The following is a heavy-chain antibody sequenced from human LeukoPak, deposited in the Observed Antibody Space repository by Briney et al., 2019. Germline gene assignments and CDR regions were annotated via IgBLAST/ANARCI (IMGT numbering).Heavy chain of an antibody. CDR3: ARGPSGCHNT. V-gene: IGHV3-66*01. Sequence: GGSLRLSCAASGFTFGDYYMTWVRQAPGKGLEWVSLIYSGGSTYYADSVKGRFTISRDNSKNTLYLQMNSLRAEDTAVYYCARGPSGCHNTGGQGTLVTVSS. J-gene: IGHJ4*02. D-gene: IGHD5-12*01. CDR1: GFTFGDYY. CDR2: IYSGGST.